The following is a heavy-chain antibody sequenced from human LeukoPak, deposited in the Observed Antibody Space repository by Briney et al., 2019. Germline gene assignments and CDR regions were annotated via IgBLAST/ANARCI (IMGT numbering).Heavy chain of an antibody. Sequence: SGTLSLTCAVSGGSISSSNWWSWACQPPGKGLEWIGEIYHSGSTNYNPSLKSRVTISVDKSKNQFSLKLSSVTAADTAVYYCAREASSSWYEYFDYWGQGTLVTVSS. CDR2: IYHSGST. J-gene: IGHJ4*02. CDR3: AREASSSWYEYFDY. D-gene: IGHD6-13*01. V-gene: IGHV4-4*02. CDR1: GGSISSSNW.